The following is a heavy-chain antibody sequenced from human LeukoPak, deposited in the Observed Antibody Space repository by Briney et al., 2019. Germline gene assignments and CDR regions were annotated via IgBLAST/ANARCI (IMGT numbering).Heavy chain of an antibody. D-gene: IGHD2-21*01. CDR1: GYSISSGYY. CDR3: ARDDCGGDCYSN. Sequence: SETLSLTCTVSGYSISSGYYWGWIRQPPGKGLEWIGEINHSGSTNYNPSLKSRVTISVDTSKNQFSLKLSSVTAADTAVYYCARDDCGGDCYSNWGQGTLVTVSS. J-gene: IGHJ4*02. V-gene: IGHV4-38-2*02. CDR2: INHSGST.